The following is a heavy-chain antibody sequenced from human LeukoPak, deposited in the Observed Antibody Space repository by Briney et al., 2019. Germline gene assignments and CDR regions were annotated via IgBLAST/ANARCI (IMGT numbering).Heavy chain of an antibody. CDR1: GGSITSSAFY. D-gene: IGHD4/OR15-4a*01. J-gene: IGHJ5*02. Sequence: SETLSLTCTLSGGSITSSAFYWTWVRQSPGKGLRWITTLYHSGTTYNPSLKSRVTMSVDTSKNQLSLELRTVTTADTAVYSCARGPYGASISKWFDPWGQGTLVIVSS. CDR2: LYHSGTT. CDR3: ARGPYGASISKWFDP. V-gene: IGHV4-39*07.